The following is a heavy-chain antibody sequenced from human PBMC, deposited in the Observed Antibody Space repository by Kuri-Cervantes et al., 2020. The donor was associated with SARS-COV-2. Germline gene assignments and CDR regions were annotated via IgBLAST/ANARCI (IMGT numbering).Heavy chain of an antibody. D-gene: IGHD3-10*01. Sequence: GGSLRLSCAASGFTFSSYSMNWVRQAPGKGLEWVSYISSSSSTIYYADSVKGRFTISRDNAKNSLYLQMNSLRDEDTAVYYCAKDSLLWFGETYYYYYGMDVWGQGTTVTVSS. J-gene: IGHJ6*02. CDR2: ISSSSSTI. CDR3: AKDSLLWFGETYYYYYGMDV. CDR1: GFTFSSYS. V-gene: IGHV3-48*02.